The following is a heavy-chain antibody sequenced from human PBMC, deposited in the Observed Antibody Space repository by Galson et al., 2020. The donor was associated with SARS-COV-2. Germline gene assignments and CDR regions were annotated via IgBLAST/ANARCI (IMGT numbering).Heavy chain of an antibody. V-gene: IGHV2-70*01. CDR2: IDWEDDK. J-gene: IGHJ4*02. CDR3: ARISHYYGSTRYFDY. D-gene: IGHD3-10*01. CDR1: GFSLSTSGMC. Sequence: SGPTLVKPTQTLTLTCTFSGFSLSTSGMCVSWIRQSPGKALEWLAVIDWEDDKNYNTSLKTRLTISKDTSKNQVVLKMTNMDPVDTATYYCARISHYYGSTRYFDYWGQGTLVTVSS.